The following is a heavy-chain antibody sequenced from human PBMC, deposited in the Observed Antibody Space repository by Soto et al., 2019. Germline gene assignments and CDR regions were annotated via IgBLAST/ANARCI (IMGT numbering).Heavy chain of an antibody. V-gene: IGHV3-7*03. CDR3: VRDNSLTY. CDR2: IKPDGSSQ. CDR1: GSTFSKSW. D-gene: IGHD3-9*01. Sequence: HPGGSLRLSCAASGSTFSKSWMNWVRQAPGKGLEWVANIKPDGSSQSYVDSVKGRFVISRDNAKNSLYLQMDSLRADDTAVYYCVRDNSLTYWGQGALVTVSS. J-gene: IGHJ4*02.